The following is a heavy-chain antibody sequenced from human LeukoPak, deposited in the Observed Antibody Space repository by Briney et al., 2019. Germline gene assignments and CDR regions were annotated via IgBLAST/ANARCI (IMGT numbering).Heavy chain of an antibody. CDR1: GYTFTSYD. J-gene: IGHJ4*02. CDR3: ARGWRRTVTPPGDY. D-gene: IGHD4-17*01. CDR2: MNPNSGNT. Sequence: ASVKVSCKASGYTFTSYDINWVRQATGQGLEWMGWMNPNSGNTGYAQKFQGRVTMTRNTSISTVYMELSSLRSEDTAVYYCARGWRRTVTPPGDYWGQGTLVTVSS. V-gene: IGHV1-8*01.